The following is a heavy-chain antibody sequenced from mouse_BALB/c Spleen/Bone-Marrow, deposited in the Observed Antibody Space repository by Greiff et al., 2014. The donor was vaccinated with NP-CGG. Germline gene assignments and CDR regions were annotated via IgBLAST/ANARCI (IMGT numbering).Heavy chain of an antibody. CDR3: ARSYRFWYFDV. J-gene: IGHJ1*01. V-gene: IGHV1S130*01. CDR2: IHPNSGNT. CDR1: GFTFTSSW. D-gene: IGHD2-14*01. Sequence: QVQLQQPGSVLVRPGTSVNLSCKASGFTFTSSWTHWAKQRPGQGLEWIGDIHPNSGNTYYNEKFKGKATLTVDSSSSTAYVDLSSLTSEDSAVYFCARSYRFWYFDVWGAGTTVTVSS.